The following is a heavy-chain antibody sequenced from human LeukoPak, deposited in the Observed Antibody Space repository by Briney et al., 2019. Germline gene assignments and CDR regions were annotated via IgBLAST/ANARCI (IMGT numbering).Heavy chain of an antibody. V-gene: IGHV3-7*04. Sequence: SGGSLRLSCAASGFTFSTYWMSWVRQAPGKGLEWVANINQDGGEKYYVDSVKGRYTISRDNAKNSLYLQMNSLRAEDTAVYYCARGDRFSGDYWGQGTLVTASS. CDR2: INQDGGEK. CDR3: ARGDRFSGDY. D-gene: IGHD2-15*01. J-gene: IGHJ4*02. CDR1: GFTFSTYW.